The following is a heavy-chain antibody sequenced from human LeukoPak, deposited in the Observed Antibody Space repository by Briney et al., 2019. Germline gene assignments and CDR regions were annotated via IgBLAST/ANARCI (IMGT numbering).Heavy chain of an antibody. V-gene: IGHV3-23*01. CDR2: ISGSGGST. J-gene: IGHJ4*02. Sequence: GGSLRLSCAASGFTFSSYAMSWVRQAPGKGLEWVSAISGSGGSTYYADSVKGRFTISRDNSKNTLYPQMNSLRAEDTAVYYCAKTYYYDSSGYYYVGYFDYWGQGTLVTVSS. D-gene: IGHD3-22*01. CDR1: GFTFSSYA. CDR3: AKTYYYDSSGYYYVGYFDY.